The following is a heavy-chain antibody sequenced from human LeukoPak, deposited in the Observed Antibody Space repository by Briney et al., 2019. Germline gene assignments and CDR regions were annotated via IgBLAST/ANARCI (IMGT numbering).Heavy chain of an antibody. CDR1: GITLSNYG. CDR3: AKRGVVIRVILVGFHKEAYYFES. J-gene: IGHJ4*02. V-gene: IGHV3-23*01. Sequence: GGSLRLSCAVSGITLSNYGMSWVRQAPGKGLEWVAGISDSGGRTNYADSVKGRFTISRDNPKNTLYLQMNSLRAEDTAVYFCAKRGVVIRVILVGFHKEAYYFESWGQGALITVSS. CDR2: ISDSGGRT. D-gene: IGHD3/OR15-3a*01.